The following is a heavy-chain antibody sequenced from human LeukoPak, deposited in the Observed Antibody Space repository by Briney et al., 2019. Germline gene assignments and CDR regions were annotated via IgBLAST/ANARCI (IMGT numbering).Heavy chain of an antibody. Sequence: GASVKVSCKASGYTFTSYGSSWVRQAPGQGLEWMGWISAYSGNTNYAQKLQGRVTMTPDTSTSTAYMELRSLRSDDTAVYYCARDLLYSSSWAFDYWGQGTLVTVPS. D-gene: IGHD6-13*01. CDR1: GYTFTSYG. CDR3: ARDLLYSSSWAFDY. CDR2: ISAYSGNT. J-gene: IGHJ4*02. V-gene: IGHV1-18*01.